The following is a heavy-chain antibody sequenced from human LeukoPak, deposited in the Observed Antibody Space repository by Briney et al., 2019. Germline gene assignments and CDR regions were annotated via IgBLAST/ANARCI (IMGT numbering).Heavy chain of an antibody. Sequence: PGGSLRLSCAASGLSFGDYWMSWVRQAPGKGLEWVAHIRRDGTDKRYVDSVKGRFTISRDNAKSSLFLQMNSLRAEGTAVYFCARNLATVDSSWFDPWGQGTLVTVSS. CDR2: IRRDGTDK. D-gene: IGHD6-13*01. CDR1: GLSFGDYW. V-gene: IGHV3-7*01. CDR3: ARNLATVDSSWFDP. J-gene: IGHJ5*02.